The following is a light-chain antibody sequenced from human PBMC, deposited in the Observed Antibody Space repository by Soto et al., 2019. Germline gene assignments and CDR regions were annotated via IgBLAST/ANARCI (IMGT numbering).Light chain of an antibody. Sequence: IQMTQSPSSLSASVGDRVTITCRASQSISSYLNWYQQKPGKAPKLLIYAASSLQSGVPSRFSGSGSGTDFTLTISSLQAEDVALYYCQQYYSLPLIFGGGTKVDIK. CDR3: QQYYSLPLI. J-gene: IGKJ4*01. CDR1: QSISSY. CDR2: AAS. V-gene: IGKV1-39*01.